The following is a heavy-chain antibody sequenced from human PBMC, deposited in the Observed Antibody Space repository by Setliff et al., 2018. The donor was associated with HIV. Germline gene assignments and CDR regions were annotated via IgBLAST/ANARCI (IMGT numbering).Heavy chain of an antibody. J-gene: IGHJ4*02. D-gene: IGHD3-16*01. Sequence: PSETLSLTCTVSGGSISSGSYYWSWIRQPAGKGLEWIGHIYTSGSTNYNPSFKSRVTISVDTSKNQFSLKLSSVTAADTAVYYCARHGNDYVWGSLDYWGQGTLVTVSS. V-gene: IGHV4-61*09. CDR3: ARHGNDYVWGSLDY. CDR1: GGSISSGSYY. CDR2: IYTSGST.